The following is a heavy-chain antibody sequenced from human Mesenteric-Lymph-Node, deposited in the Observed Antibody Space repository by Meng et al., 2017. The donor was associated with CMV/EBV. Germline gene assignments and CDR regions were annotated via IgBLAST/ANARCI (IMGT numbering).Heavy chain of an antibody. Sequence: QDQLVQSGAEVEKAGASVKVSCKASGYHFTSFDINWVRQATGQGPEWMGWMNPNSGGTNYAQKFQGRVTMTRDTSISTAYMELSRLRSDDTAVYYCARDLARFWGQGTLVTVSS. J-gene: IGHJ4*02. CDR3: ARDLARF. CDR2: MNPNSGGT. CDR1: GYHFTSFD. V-gene: IGHV1-2*02.